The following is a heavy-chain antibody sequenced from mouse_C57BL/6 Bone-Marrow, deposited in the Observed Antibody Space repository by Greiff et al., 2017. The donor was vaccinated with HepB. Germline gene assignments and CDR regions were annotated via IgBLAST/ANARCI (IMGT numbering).Heavy chain of an antibody. Sequence: QVQLKQSGAELVRPGPSVKVSCKASGYDFNNYLIEWVKQRPGQGLEWIGVINPGSGGTKYNEKFKGKATLTADKSSSTAYMQLSSLTSEDAAVYCCARDYYGGGDYWGQGTTLTVSS. V-gene: IGHV1-54*01. CDR3: ARDYYGGGDY. J-gene: IGHJ2*01. CDR2: INPGSGGT. CDR1: GYDFNNYL. D-gene: IGHD1-1*02.